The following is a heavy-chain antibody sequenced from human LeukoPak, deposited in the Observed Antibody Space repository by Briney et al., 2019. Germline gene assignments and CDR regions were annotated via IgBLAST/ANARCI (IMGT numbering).Heavy chain of an antibody. J-gene: IGHJ4*02. D-gene: IGHD4-11*01. V-gene: IGHV3-53*01. CDR3: ARVGGRGLGCSNSYFDY. CDR2: IYSGGST. Sequence: PGGSLRLSCAASGFTVSSNYMSWVRQAPGKGLEWVSVIYSGGSTYYADSVKGRFTISRDNSKNTLYLQMNSLRAEDTAVYYCARVGGRGLGCSNSYFDYWGQGTLVTVSS. CDR1: GFTVSSNY.